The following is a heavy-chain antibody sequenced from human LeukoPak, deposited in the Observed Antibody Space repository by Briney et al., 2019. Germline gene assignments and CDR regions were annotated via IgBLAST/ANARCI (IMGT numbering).Heavy chain of an antibody. Sequence: WETLSLTCAVYGGSFSGYYWSWIRQPPGKGLEWIGEINHSGSTNYNPSLKSRVTISVDTSKNQFSLKLSSVTAADTAVYYCARAVLMVYESWGQGTLVTVSS. D-gene: IGHD2-8*01. V-gene: IGHV4-34*01. J-gene: IGHJ5*02. CDR3: ARAVLMVYES. CDR2: INHSGST. CDR1: GGSFSGYY.